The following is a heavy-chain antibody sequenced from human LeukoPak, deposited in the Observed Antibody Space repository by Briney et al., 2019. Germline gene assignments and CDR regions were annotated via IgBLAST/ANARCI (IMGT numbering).Heavy chain of an antibody. V-gene: IGHV1-2*02. CDR1: GYTFTGYY. J-gene: IGHJ6*03. CDR3: ARGGYESHGGLSSWPADYYYYMDV. CDR2: INPSSGDT. Sequence: VASVKVSCKASGYTFTGYYMHWVRQAPGQGLEWMGWINPSSGDTNYAQKLQGRVTMTTDTSTSTAYMELRSLRSDDTAVYYCARGGYESHGGLSSWPADYYYYMDVWGKGTTVTVSS. D-gene: IGHD6-13*01.